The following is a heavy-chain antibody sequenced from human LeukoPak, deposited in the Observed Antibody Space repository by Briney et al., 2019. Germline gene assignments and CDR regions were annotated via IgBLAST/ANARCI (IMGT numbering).Heavy chain of an antibody. CDR3: ARCRGVKVCWFDL. Sequence: PSETLSLTCTVSGDSIISGGYYWSWIRQHPGKGLEWIGHIYYSGSTYYNPSLKDRVIISLDTSENQFSLKLTSVTAADTAVYYCARCRGVKVCWFDLWGQGTLVTVSS. CDR1: GDSIISGGYY. D-gene: IGHD3-10*01. CDR2: IYYSGST. V-gene: IGHV4-31*03. J-gene: IGHJ5*02.